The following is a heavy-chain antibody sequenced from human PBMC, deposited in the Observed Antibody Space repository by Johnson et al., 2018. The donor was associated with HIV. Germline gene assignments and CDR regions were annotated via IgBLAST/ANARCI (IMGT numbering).Heavy chain of an antibody. CDR3: ARGEGYSPRAFDI. D-gene: IGHD6-13*01. J-gene: IGHJ3*02. Sequence: VQLVESGGGLVQPGRSLRLSCTASGFTFGDYAMSWVRQAPGKGLEWVGFIRSKAYGGTTEYAASVKGRFTISRDDSKSIAYLQMNSLRAEDTALYYCARGEGYSPRAFDIWGQGTMVTVSS. CDR2: IRSKAYGGTT. CDR1: GFTFGDYA. V-gene: IGHV3-49*04.